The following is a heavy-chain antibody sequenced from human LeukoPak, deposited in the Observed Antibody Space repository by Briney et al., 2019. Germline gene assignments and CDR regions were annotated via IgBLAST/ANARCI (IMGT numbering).Heavy chain of an antibody. Sequence: SVKVSCKASGGTLSSYAISWVRQAPGQGLEWMGGIIPIFGTANYAQKFQGRVTITADESTSTAYMELSSLRSEDTAVYYCARVLGETYYYDSSGSIGGFDYWGQGTLVTVSS. CDR2: IIPIFGTA. D-gene: IGHD3-22*01. J-gene: IGHJ4*02. V-gene: IGHV1-69*13. CDR1: GGTLSSYA. CDR3: ARVLGETYYYDSSGSIGGFDY.